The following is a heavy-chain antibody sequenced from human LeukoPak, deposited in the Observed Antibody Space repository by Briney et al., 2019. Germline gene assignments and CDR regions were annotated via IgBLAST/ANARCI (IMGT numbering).Heavy chain of an antibody. CDR1: GGSFNDYY. J-gene: IGHJ4*02. V-gene: IGHV4-34*01. CDR2: INHSGST. D-gene: IGHD3-22*01. CDR3: ARVPLYDSSGYYKNYFDY. Sequence: SETLSLTCAVYGGSFNDYYWSWIRQPPGKGLEWIGEINHSGSTNYIPSRKSRVTISVDTSKNQFSLKLSSVTAADTAVYYCARVPLYDSSGYYKNYFDYWGQGTLVTVSS.